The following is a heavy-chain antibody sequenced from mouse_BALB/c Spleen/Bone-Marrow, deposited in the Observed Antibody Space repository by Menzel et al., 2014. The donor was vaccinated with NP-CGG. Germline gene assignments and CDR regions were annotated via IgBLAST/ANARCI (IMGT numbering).Heavy chain of an antibody. CDR2: ISCYNGAT. D-gene: IGHD2-3*01. J-gene: IGHJ4*01. V-gene: IGHV1S34*01. CDR3: ARSDDVYQMDY. CDR1: GYSFTVYY. Sequence: LVKTGASVKISCKASGYSFTVYYMHWVKQSHGKSLEWIGYISCYNGATSYNQKFKGKATFTVDTSSSTAYMQFNSLTSEDSAVYYCARSDDVYQMDYWGQGTSVTVSS.